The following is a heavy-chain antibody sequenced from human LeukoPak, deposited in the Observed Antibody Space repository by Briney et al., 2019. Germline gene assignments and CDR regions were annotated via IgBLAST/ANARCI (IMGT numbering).Heavy chain of an antibody. CDR3: ARDLLVVTAPLVDY. Sequence: GGSLRLSCAASGFTFNTFNMNWVRQAPGKGLEWVSSITSGGGYTYYADSVKGRFTISRDNAKNSLYLQMNSLRAEDTAVYYCARDLLVVTAPLVDYWGQGTLVTVSS. D-gene: IGHD2-21*02. CDR1: GFTFNTFN. V-gene: IGHV3-21*04. CDR2: ITSGGGYT. J-gene: IGHJ4*02.